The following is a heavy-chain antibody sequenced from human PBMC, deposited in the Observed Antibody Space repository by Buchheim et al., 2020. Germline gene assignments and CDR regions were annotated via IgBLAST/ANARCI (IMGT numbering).Heavy chain of an antibody. D-gene: IGHD3-9*01. V-gene: IGHV3-30*18. CDR2: ISYDGSNK. CDR1: GFTFSSYG. Sequence: QVQLVESGGGVVQPGRSLRLSCAASGFTFSSYGMHWVRQAPGKGLEWVAVISYDGSNKYYADSVKGRFTISRDNSKNTLYLQMNSLRAEDTAVYYCAKDGELRYFDWLFANYGMDVWGQGTT. J-gene: IGHJ6*02. CDR3: AKDGELRYFDWLFANYGMDV.